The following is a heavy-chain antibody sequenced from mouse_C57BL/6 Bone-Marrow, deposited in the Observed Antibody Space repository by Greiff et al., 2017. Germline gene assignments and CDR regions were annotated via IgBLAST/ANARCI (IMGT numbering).Heavy chain of an antibody. Sequence: VQLQESGPGLVQPSQSLSITCTVSGFSLTSYGVHWVRQSPGKGLEWLGVLWSGGSTDYNAAFISRLSISKDNSKSQVFFKMNSLQADDTAIYYCAREEAYYDEDWFAYWGQGTLVTVSA. V-gene: IGHV2-2*01. CDR1: GFSLTSYG. CDR3: AREEAYYDEDWFAY. D-gene: IGHD2-4*01. J-gene: IGHJ3*01. CDR2: LWSGGST.